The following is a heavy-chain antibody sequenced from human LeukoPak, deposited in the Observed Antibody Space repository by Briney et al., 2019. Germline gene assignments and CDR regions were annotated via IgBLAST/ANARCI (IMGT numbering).Heavy chain of an antibody. V-gene: IGHV4-38-2*02. CDR1: GYSISSGYY. Sequence: SETLSLTCAVSGYSISSGYYWGWIRQPPGKGLEWIGRIYHSGSTYYNPSLKSRVTISVDTSKNQFSLKLSSVTAADTAVYYCARDFWGGYDLYFDYWGQGTLVTVSS. J-gene: IGHJ4*02. CDR3: ARDFWGGYDLYFDY. D-gene: IGHD5-12*01. CDR2: IYHSGST.